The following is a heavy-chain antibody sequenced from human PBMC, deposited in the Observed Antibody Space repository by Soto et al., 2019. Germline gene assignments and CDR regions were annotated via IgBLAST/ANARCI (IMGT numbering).Heavy chain of an antibody. Sequence: GGSLRLSCVASGFTFSNYAMHWVRQAPGKGLGWVAVISSDGSEKYYLDSVRDRFAISRDNSKNTLYLQMNNLRPEDTAMYYCANSWTTLTTGFDFWGQGALVTVSS. V-gene: IGHV3-30*18. CDR2: ISSDGSEK. J-gene: IGHJ4*02. CDR3: ANSWTTLTTGFDF. D-gene: IGHD4-17*01. CDR1: GFTFSNYA.